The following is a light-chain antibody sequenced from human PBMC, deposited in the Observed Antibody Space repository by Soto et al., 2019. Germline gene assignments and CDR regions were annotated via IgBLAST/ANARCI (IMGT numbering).Light chain of an antibody. CDR3: QQYGSSPFT. CDR1: QSVNNNY. V-gene: IGKV3-20*01. CDR2: GAS. J-gene: IGKJ3*01. Sequence: EIVLTQSPGTLALSPGERATLSCRASQSVNNNYLTWYQQKRGQAPRLLIHGASSRTTGIPDRFSGSGSGTDFTLTISRLEPEDFAVYYCQQYGSSPFTFGPGTRVGIK.